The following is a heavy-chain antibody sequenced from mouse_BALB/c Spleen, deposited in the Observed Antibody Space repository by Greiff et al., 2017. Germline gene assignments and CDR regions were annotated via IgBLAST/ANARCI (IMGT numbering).Heavy chain of an antibody. CDR1: GFAFSSYW. Sequence: EVQLQESGGGLVQPGGSLKLSCAASGFAFSSYWMSWVRQAPGKGLEWIGEINPDSSTINYTPSLKDKFIISRDNAKNTLYLQMSKVRSEDTALYCDENRWQHAMDDWGQGTSVTVSS. J-gene: IGHJ4*01. CDR3: ENRWQHAMDD. D-gene: IGHD1-1*02. CDR2: INPDSSTI. V-gene: IGHV4-1*02.